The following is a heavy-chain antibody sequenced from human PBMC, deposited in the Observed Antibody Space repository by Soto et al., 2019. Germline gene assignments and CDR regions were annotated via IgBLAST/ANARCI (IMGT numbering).Heavy chain of an antibody. V-gene: IGHV3-48*01. Sequence: EVQLVESGGGLVQPGGSLRLSCAASGFTFSSYSMNWVRQAPGKGLEWVAYISSTSGTIYYADSVKGRFTISRDNAKNSLYLQMNSLGAEDTAVYYCARVFVVVPAARAYYYYYMDVWGKATTVTVSS. J-gene: IGHJ6*03. CDR2: ISSTSGTI. D-gene: IGHD2-2*01. CDR3: ARVFVVVPAARAYYYYYMDV. CDR1: GFTFSSYS.